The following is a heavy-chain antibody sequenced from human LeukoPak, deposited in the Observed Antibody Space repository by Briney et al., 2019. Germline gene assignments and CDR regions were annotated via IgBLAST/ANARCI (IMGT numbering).Heavy chain of an antibody. D-gene: IGHD2-21*02. V-gene: IGHV3-30*02. J-gene: IGHJ4*02. CDR1: GFTFSSYG. CDR2: IRYDGSNK. Sequence: PGGSLRLSCAASGFTFSSYGMQWVRQAPGKGREWVAFIRYDGSNKYYADSVKGRFTISRDNSKNTLYLQMNSLRAEDTRVYYCAKAYGGGDCAAGGFDYWGQGTLVTVSS. CDR3: AKAYGGGDCAAGGFDY.